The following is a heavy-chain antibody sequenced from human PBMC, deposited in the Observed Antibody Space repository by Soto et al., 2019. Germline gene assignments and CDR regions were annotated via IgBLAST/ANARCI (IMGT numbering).Heavy chain of an antibody. V-gene: IGHV3-23*01. CDR3: AKEGRYSNSWYHFDY. J-gene: IGHJ4*02. Sequence: EVQLLESGGGLVQPGGSLRLSCAASGFTFSSYAMSWVRQAPGKGLEWVSAISSSGGSAYYADSVKGRFTISRDNSKNSLYLQMNSLRVEDTAVYYCAKEGRYSNSWYHFDYWGQGTLGTVSS. D-gene: IGHD6-13*01. CDR2: ISSSGGSA. CDR1: GFTFSSYA.